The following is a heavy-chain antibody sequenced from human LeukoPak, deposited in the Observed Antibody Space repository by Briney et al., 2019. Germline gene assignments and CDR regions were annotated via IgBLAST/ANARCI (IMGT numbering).Heavy chain of an antibody. V-gene: IGHV1-69*04. CDR1: GGTFSSYA. Sequence: SVTVSCTASGGTFSSYAISWVRQAPGQGLEWMGRIIPILGIANYAQKFQGRVTITADKSTSTAYMELSSLRSEDTAVYYCARYSYGSYYFDYWGQGTLVTVSS. CDR2: IIPILGIA. CDR3: ARYSYGSYYFDY. D-gene: IGHD5-18*01. J-gene: IGHJ4*02.